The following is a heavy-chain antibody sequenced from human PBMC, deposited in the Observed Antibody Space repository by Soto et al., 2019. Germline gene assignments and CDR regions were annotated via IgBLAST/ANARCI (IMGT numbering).Heavy chain of an antibody. V-gene: IGHV4-39*01. CDR3: AKTYGSGSYYHWYCFDY. Sequence: PSETLSLTCTVSSGSISSSNHYWGWIRQPPGKGLEWIGIIYYTENTYYSPSFTSRVTISIDTSKNQFSLKLTSVTAADAAVYYFAKTYGSGSYYHWYCFDYWARGTLVTVSS. D-gene: IGHD3-10*01. CDR2: IYYTENT. CDR1: SGSISSSNHY. J-gene: IGHJ4*02.